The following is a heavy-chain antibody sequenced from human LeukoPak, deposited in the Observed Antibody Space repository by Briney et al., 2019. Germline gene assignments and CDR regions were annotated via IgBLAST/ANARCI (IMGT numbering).Heavy chain of an antibody. CDR3: ARDLGYSYGYKVEGFDY. CDR1: GYTFSSSD. J-gene: IGHJ4*02. CDR2: MNPNSGQT. D-gene: IGHD5-18*01. V-gene: IGHV1-8*01. Sequence: ASVKVSCKASGYTFSSSDFNWVRQATGQGLEWMGWMNPNSGQTGYAQKFQGRVTMTSDTSIRTAYMELSSLTSEDTAVYFCARDLGYSYGYKVEGFDYWGQGTLVTVSS.